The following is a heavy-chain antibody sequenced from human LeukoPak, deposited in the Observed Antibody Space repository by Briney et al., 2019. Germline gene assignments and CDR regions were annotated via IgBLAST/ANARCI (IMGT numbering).Heavy chain of an antibody. CDR1: GVTLSRYA. V-gene: IGHV3-23*01. CDR2: ISPSGDST. J-gene: IGHJ6*03. Sequence: PGGSLRLSCAASGVTLSRYAVNWVRRAPGRGLEWVSYISPSGDSTVYAESVKGQFTISRDNSKNMLYLQMDSLRAEDTAIYYCVRKVYYYMDVWGKGTTVTVSS. CDR3: VRKVYYYMDV.